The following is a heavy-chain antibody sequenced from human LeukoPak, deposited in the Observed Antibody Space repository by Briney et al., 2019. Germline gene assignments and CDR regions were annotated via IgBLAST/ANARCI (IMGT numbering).Heavy chain of an antibody. J-gene: IGHJ4*02. CDR1: GFTFSSYS. V-gene: IGHV3-21*01. CDR2: ISSSSSYI. CDR3: ARASMIGYYFDY. Sequence: GGSLRLSCAASGFTFSSYSMNWVRQAPGKGLEWVSSISSSSSYIYYADSVKGRFTISRDNAKNSLYLQMNSLRAEDTAVYYCARASMIGYYFDYWGQGTLVTVSS. D-gene: IGHD3-22*01.